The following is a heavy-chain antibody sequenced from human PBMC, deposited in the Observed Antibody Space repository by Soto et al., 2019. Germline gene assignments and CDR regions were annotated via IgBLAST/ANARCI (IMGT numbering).Heavy chain of an antibody. CDR2: ISGSGGST. D-gene: IGHD4-17*01. V-gene: IGHV3-23*01. CDR3: AKGADYGDYNYFDY. J-gene: IGHJ4*02. Sequence: GESLKISCAASGFTFSSYAMSWVRQAPGKGLEWVSAISGSGGSTYYADSVKGRFTISRDNSKNTLYLQMNSLRAEDTAVYYCAKGADYGDYNYFDYWGQGTLVTVSS. CDR1: GFTFSSYA.